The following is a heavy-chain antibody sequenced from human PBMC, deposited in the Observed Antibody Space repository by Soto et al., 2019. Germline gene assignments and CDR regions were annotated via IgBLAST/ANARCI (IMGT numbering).Heavy chain of an antibody. CDR2: ISYDGSNK. CDR3: ARTHCSGGCDAFDI. Sequence: QVQLVESGGGVVQPGRSLRLSCAASGFTFSSYAMHWVRQAPGKGLEWVAVISYDGSNKYYADSVKGRFTISRDNXXNTLYLQMNSLRAEDTAVYYCARTHCSGGCDAFDIWGQGTMVTVSS. V-gene: IGHV3-30-3*01. D-gene: IGHD2-15*01. J-gene: IGHJ3*02. CDR1: GFTFSSYA.